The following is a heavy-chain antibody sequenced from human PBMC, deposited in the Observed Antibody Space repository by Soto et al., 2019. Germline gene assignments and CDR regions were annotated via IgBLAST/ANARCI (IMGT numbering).Heavy chain of an antibody. CDR2: INWNGGST. CDR3: ARGGRYSSGPGGAAFDI. J-gene: IGHJ3*02. Sequence: GGSLRLSCAASGFTFDDYGMSWVRQAPGKGLEWVSGINWNGGSTGYADSVKGRFTISRDNAKNSLYLQMNSLRAEDTALYHCARGGRYSSGPGGAAFDIWGQGTMVTVSS. CDR1: GFTFDDYG. V-gene: IGHV3-20*01. D-gene: IGHD6-19*01.